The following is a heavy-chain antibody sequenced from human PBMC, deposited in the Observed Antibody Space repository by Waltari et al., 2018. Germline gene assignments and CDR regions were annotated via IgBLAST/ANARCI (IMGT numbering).Heavy chain of an antibody. CDR2: TRFDGINK. CDR1: GFTFSIYG. Sequence: QVYLVESGGGVVQPGDSLRLSCESSGFTFSIYGMHWVRQAPGKGLEWLAFTRFDGINKHYADSVRGRFTISRDNSKSTLYLQMNSLGSEDAAVYYCAREDIVSATQWRGNQYRGNCGYDLWGQGTLVSVSS. J-gene: IGHJ4*01. V-gene: IGHV3-30*02. D-gene: IGHD5-12*01. CDR3: AREDIVSATQWRGNQYRGNCGYDL.